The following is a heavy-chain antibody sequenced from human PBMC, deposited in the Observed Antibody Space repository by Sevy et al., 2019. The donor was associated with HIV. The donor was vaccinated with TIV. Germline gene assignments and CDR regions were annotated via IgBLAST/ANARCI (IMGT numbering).Heavy chain of an antibody. Sequence: GGSLRLSCAASGFTFSKYWMGWVRLAPGKGLEWVANVKQDAGQKYYVDSVKGRFTISRDNAKNSLYLQMNSLRAEDTAVHFCARDDGNYYFHYWGQGTLVTVSS. J-gene: IGHJ4*02. CDR3: ARDDGNYYFHY. CDR2: VKQDAGQK. D-gene: IGHD1-7*01. V-gene: IGHV3-7*01. CDR1: GFTFSKYW.